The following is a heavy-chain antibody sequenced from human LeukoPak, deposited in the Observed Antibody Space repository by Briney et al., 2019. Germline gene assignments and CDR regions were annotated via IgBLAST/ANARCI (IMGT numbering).Heavy chain of an antibody. CDR2: ISGSGGST. CDR1: GFTFSSYA. D-gene: IGHD5-24*01. J-gene: IGHJ3*02. V-gene: IGHV3-23*01. Sequence: GGSLRLSCAASGFTFSSYAMSWVRQAPGKGLEWVSAISGSGGSTYYADSVKGWFTISRDNSKNTLYLQMNSLRAEDTAVYYCAKDQRAAVAFDIWGQGTMVTVSS. CDR3: AKDQRAAVAFDI.